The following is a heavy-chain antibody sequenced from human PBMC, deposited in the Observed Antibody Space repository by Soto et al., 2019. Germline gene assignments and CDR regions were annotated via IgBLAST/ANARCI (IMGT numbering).Heavy chain of an antibody. D-gene: IGHD5-12*01. CDR1: GFTFSSYE. CDR2: ISSSGSTI. J-gene: IGHJ3*02. V-gene: IGHV3-48*03. CDR3: AREGDGYNCCAFDI. Sequence: EVQLVESGGGLVQPGGSLRLSCAASGFTFSSYEMNWVRQAPGKGLEWVSYISSSGSTIYYADSVKGRFTISRDNAKNSLYLQMNSLRAEDTAVYYCAREGDGYNCCAFDIWGQGTMVTVSS.